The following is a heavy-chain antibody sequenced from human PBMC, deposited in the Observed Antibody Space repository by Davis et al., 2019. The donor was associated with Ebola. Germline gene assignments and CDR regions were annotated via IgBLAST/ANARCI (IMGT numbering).Heavy chain of an antibody. CDR2: ISAYNGNT. J-gene: IGHJ2*01. Sequence: ASVKVSCKASGYTFTSYGISWVRQAPGQGLEWMGWISAYNGNTNYAQKFQGRVTMTRNTSISTAYMELSSLRSEDTAVYYCARDYYDSSGYGPSWYFDLWGRGTLVTVSS. D-gene: IGHD3-22*01. V-gene: IGHV1-18*01. CDR3: ARDYYDSSGYGPSWYFDL. CDR1: GYTFTSYG.